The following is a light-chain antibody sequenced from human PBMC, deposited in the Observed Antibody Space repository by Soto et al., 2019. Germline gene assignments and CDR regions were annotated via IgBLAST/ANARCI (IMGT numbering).Light chain of an antibody. J-gene: IGLJ1*01. V-gene: IGLV2-14*01. CDR1: SSDVGGYNY. CDR2: EVT. CDR3: CSYTTSSTRV. Sequence: QSALTQPASVSGSPGQSITISCTGTSSDVGGYNYVSWYQQYPGKAPKLIIYEVTNRPSGVSNRFSGSKSGNTASLTISGLQAEDEADYYCCSYTTSSTRVFGSGTKLTVL.